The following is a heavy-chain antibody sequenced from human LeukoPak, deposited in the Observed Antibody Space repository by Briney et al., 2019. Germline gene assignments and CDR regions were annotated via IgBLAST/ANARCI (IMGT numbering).Heavy chain of an antibody. D-gene: IGHD2-2*01. J-gene: IGHJ4*02. CDR3: ARGWVVPAANYFDY. V-gene: IGHV1-2*02. Sequence: ASVKVSCKASGYTFTDYYMHWVRQAPGQGLEWMGWINPNNDDTNYAQKFQGRVTMTRDTSISTAYMELSRLTSDDTAVYYCARGWVVPAANYFDYWGQGTLVTVSS. CDR2: INPNNDDT. CDR1: GYTFTDYY.